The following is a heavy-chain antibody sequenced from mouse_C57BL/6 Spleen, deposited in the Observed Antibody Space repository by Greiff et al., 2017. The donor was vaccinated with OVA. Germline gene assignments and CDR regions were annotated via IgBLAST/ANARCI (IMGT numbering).Heavy chain of an antibody. J-gene: IGHJ3*01. Sequence: VQLQQSGPELVKPGASVKISCKASGYTFTDYYMNWVKQSHGKSLEWIGDINPNNGGTSYNQKFKGKATLSVDKSSSTAYMELRSLTSEDSAVYYCARLGYYGSRPFAYWGQGTLVTVSA. CDR2: INPNNGGT. D-gene: IGHD1-1*01. CDR3: ARLGYYGSRPFAY. V-gene: IGHV1-26*01. CDR1: GYTFTDYY.